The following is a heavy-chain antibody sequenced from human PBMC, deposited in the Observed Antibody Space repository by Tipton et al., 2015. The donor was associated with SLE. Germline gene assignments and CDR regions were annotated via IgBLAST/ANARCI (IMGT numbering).Heavy chain of an antibody. Sequence: TLSLTCTVSGGSISHYYWSWIRQSPGQGLEWIGDVNQSGGTNYNPSLKSRVTISVDASNSQLSLKLFSVTAADTAVYYCARASRGRVSTPDNLLRPGARFDYWGQGALVTVSS. CDR2: VNQSGGT. D-gene: IGHD3-10*01. V-gene: IGHV4-34*01. J-gene: IGHJ4*02. CDR1: GGSISHYY. CDR3: ARASRGRVSTPDNLLRPGARFDY.